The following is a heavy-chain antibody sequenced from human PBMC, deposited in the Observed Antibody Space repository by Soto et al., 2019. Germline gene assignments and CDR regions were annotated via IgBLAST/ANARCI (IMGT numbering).Heavy chain of an antibody. CDR3: ARGPPHYYDSSGDYAFDY. CDR1: GGSISSGGYY. V-gene: IGHV4-31*03. Sequence: QVQLQESGPGLVKPSQTLSLTCTVSGGSISSGGYYWSWIRQHPGKGLEWIGYIYYSGSTHYNPSLTSRVTISVDTSKNQFSLNLSSVPAADTAVYYCARGPPHYYDSSGDYAFDYWGQGTLVTVSS. D-gene: IGHD3-22*01. CDR2: IYYSGST. J-gene: IGHJ4*02.